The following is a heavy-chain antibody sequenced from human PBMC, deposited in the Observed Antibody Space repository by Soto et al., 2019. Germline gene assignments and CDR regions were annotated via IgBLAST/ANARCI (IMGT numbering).Heavy chain of an antibody. D-gene: IGHD6-13*01. CDR2: ISAYNGNT. Sequence: ASVKLSFKASGYTFTSYGISWVRQAPGQGLEWMGWISAYNGNTNYAQKLQGRVTMTTDTSTSTAYMELRSLRSDDTAVYYCARDPSQYSSIWYEGYYYYYGMDVWGQGTTVTVSS. V-gene: IGHV1-18*01. CDR1: GYTFTSYG. CDR3: ARDPSQYSSIWYEGYYYYYGMDV. J-gene: IGHJ6*01.